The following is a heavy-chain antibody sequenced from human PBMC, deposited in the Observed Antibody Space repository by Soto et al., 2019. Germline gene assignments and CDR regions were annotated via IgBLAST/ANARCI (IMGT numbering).Heavy chain of an antibody. CDR3: ARVGPAHYYDSSGYYSPLDY. CDR1: GDTFSSYA. Sequence: QVQLVQSGAEVKKPGSSVKVSCKASGDTFSSYAINWVRQAPGQGLEWMGGIIPMCGTANYAQKFKVRVKITAGESTSTVYMELSSLGSEDTAVYYCARVGPAHYYDSSGYYSPLDYWGQGTLVTVSS. J-gene: IGHJ4*02. CDR2: IIPMCGTA. V-gene: IGHV1-69*01. D-gene: IGHD3-22*01.